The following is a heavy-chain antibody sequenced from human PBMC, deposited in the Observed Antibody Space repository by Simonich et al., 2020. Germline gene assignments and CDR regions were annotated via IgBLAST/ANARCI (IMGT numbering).Heavy chain of an antibody. V-gene: IGHV4-59*08. J-gene: IGHJ4*02. CDR1: GGSISSYY. Sequence: QVQLQESGPGLMKPSETLSLTCTVSGGSISSYYWSWIRQPPGKGLEWIGYIYYSGSTNPNPSLKSRVTLSVDTSKNQFSLKLSSVTAADTAVYYCARLPDYWGQGTLVTVSS. CDR2: IYYSGST. CDR3: ARLPDY.